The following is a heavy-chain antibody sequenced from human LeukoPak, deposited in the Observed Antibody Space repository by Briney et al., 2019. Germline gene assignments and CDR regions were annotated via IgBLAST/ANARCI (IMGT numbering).Heavy chain of an antibody. CDR2: IWYDGSNK. CDR1: GFTFSSYG. D-gene: IGHD6-19*01. J-gene: IGHJ4*02. CDR3: ARDMEVAGTSIDY. Sequence: PGGSLTLACAASGFTFSSYGMHWVRQAPGKGLEWVAVIWYDGSNKYYADSVKGRFTISRDNSKNTLYLQMNSLRAEDTAVYYCARDMEVAGTSIDYWGQGTLVTVSS. V-gene: IGHV3-33*01.